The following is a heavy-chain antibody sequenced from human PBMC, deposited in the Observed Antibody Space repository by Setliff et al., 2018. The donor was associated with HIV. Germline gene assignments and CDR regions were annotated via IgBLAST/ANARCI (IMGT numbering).Heavy chain of an antibody. J-gene: IGHJ4*02. CDR3: AKGAGFYGDYTFDH. V-gene: IGHV4-4*02. D-gene: IGHD4-17*01. Sequence: PSETLSLTCAVSGGSISTSNWWTWVRQPPGRGLEWIGEIYHSGSTNYNPSLKSRVTISVDTSKNQFSLKLSSVTAADTAVYYCAKGAGFYGDYTFDHWGQGRQVTVSS. CDR2: IYHSGST. CDR1: GGSISTSNW.